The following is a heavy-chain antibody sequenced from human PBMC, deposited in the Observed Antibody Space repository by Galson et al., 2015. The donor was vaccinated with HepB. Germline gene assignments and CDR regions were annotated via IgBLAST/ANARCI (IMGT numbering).Heavy chain of an antibody. CDR3: AKDVGRIWNYYGVDG. D-gene: IGHD1-1*01. Sequence: SLRLSCAASGSTFSSHAMSWVRQAPGKGLEWVSDISGSGGGTYYADAVKGRFTISRDNSKKTLYLKMHSLRDEETAVYYCAKDVGRIWNYYGVDGWGQGTTVTVSS. J-gene: IGHJ6*02. CDR2: ISGSGGGT. V-gene: IGHV3-23*01. CDR1: GSTFSSHA.